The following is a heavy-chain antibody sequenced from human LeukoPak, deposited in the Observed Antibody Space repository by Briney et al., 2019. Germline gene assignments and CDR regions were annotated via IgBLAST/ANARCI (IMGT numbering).Heavy chain of an antibody. CDR1: GGSISSSSYY. V-gene: IGHV4-61*01. J-gene: IGHJ5*02. CDR3: AREDIGNWFDP. CDR2: IYYSGST. Sequence: PSETLSLTCTVSGGSISSSSYYWGWIWQPPGKGLEWIGYIYYSGSTNFNPSLKSRVTISVDTSKNQFSLKLSSVTAADTAVYYCAREDIGNWFDPWGQGTLVTVSS. D-gene: IGHD2-15*01.